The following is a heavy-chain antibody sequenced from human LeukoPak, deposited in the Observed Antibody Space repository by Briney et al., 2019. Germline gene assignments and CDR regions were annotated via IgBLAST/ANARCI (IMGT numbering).Heavy chain of an antibody. Sequence: PSETLSLTCAVYGGSFSGYYWSWIRQPPGKGLEWIGEINHSGSTNYNPSLKSRVTISVDTSKNQFSLKLSSVTAADTAVYYCARVGARSSWYSWYFDLWGRGTLVTVSS. V-gene: IGHV4-34*01. D-gene: IGHD6-13*01. CDR1: GGSFSGYY. CDR2: INHSGST. J-gene: IGHJ2*01. CDR3: ARVGARSSWYSWYFDL.